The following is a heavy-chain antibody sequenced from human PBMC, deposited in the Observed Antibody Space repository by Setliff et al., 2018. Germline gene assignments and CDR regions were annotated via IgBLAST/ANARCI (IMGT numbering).Heavy chain of an antibody. Sequence: SGPTLVNPTQTLTLTRTFSGFSLSTSGVGVGWIRQTTGKALEGLELIYWDDDKRYSPSLKSRLTITKDTSKNQVVLTMTNMDPVDTATYYCAHRPFYSFPYSNWFDPWGQGTLVTVSS. D-gene: IGHD4-4*01. J-gene: IGHJ5*02. CDR1: GFSLSTSGVG. CDR3: AHRPFYSFPYSNWFDP. V-gene: IGHV2-5*02. CDR2: IYWDDDK.